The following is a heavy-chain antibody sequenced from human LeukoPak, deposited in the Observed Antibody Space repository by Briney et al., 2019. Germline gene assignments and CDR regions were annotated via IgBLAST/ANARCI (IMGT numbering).Heavy chain of an antibody. CDR1: GFTFSSYW. CDR2: ISSDGTST. D-gene: IGHD5-24*01. V-gene: IGHV3-74*01. Sequence: GGSLILSCAASGFTFSSYWMHWVRQVPGKGLVWVSRISSDGTSTAYADSVKGRFTLSRDNAKNTVYLQMNNLRADDTAVYYCARSREPGRDGDYWGQGTLVSVSS. CDR3: ARSREPGRDGDY. J-gene: IGHJ4*02.